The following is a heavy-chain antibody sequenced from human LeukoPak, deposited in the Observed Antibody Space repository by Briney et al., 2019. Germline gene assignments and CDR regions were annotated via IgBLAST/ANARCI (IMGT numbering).Heavy chain of an antibody. V-gene: IGHV3-23*01. CDR1: GFIFSSYS. D-gene: IGHD3-16*01. Sequence: GGSLRLSCAASGFIFSSYSMIWARQAPGKGLEWVCEISRDGDRSYYADSVKGRFTISRDNAKNTLYLQMNSLKAEDTAVYYCAKAVLGGLGPWGQGTLVTVSS. CDR3: AKAVLGGLGP. CDR2: ISRDGDRS. J-gene: IGHJ5*02.